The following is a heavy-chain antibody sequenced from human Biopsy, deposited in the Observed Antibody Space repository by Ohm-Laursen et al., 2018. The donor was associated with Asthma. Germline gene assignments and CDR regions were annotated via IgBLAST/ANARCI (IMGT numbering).Heavy chain of an antibody. CDR3: ARITNDRIAAAGRYYYYGTDV. J-gene: IGHJ6*02. CDR2: INHSGST. V-gene: IGHV4-39*07. CDR1: SGSGGYMRSGNYY. Sequence: SDTLSLTCSLSSGSGGYMRSGNYYWGWIRQPPGKGLEWIGEINHSGSTNYNPSLKSRVPISVDTSKNQFSLKLSSVTAADTAVYYCARITNDRIAAAGRYYYYGTDVWGQGTTVTVSS. D-gene: IGHD6-13*01.